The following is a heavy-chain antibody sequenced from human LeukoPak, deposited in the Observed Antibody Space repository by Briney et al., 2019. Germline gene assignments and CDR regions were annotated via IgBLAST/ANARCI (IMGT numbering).Heavy chain of an antibody. V-gene: IGHV3-21*01. CDR2: ISSSGGFQ. J-gene: IGHJ4*02. D-gene: IGHD1-26*01. CDR1: GFMFRSYS. CDR3: AREGSGSHYADY. Sequence: GGSLRLSCAASGFMFRSYSMNWVRRAPGKGLEWVSGISSSGGFQYYADSVKGRFIIPRDNAKNSLYLQMNTLRADDMAVYYCAREGSGSHYADYWGQGTLVIVSS.